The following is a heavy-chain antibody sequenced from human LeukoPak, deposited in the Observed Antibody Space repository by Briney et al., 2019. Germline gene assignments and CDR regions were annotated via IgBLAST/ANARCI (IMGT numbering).Heavy chain of an antibody. D-gene: IGHD5-12*01. CDR3: ARAGSGYSFDY. J-gene: IGHJ4*02. CDR2: VSHSGNT. Sequence: SETLSLTCTVSGGSVSTYYWSWIRQPPGKELEWIGYVSHSGNTNCNPSLKSRVTMSLDTSKNHFPLRLSSVNTADTAVYYCARAGSGYSFDYWGQGSLVTVSS. V-gene: IGHV4-59*02. CDR1: GGSVSTYY.